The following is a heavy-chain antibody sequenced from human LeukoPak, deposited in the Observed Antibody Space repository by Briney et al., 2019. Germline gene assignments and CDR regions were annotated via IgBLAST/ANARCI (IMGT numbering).Heavy chain of an antibody. J-gene: IGHJ4*02. CDR1: GITFSSFW. D-gene: IGHD1-26*01. Sequence: GGSLRLSCAASGITFSSFWMSWVRQAPGKGLEWVANIKQDGSEKYYVDSVKGRFTISRDNSKNTLYLQMNSLRAEDTAVYYCAKDAGATDYWGQGTLVTVSS. CDR2: IKQDGSEK. CDR3: AKDAGATDY. V-gene: IGHV3-7*05.